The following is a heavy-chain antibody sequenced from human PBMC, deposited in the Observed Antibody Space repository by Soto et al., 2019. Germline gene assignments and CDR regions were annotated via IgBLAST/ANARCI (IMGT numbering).Heavy chain of an antibody. Sequence: QVQLLESGGGVVQPGRSLRLSCAASGFTFSSYAMHWVRQAPGMGLEWAAVISFNGSNTYYADSVKGRFTISRDNSKNTLYLQMDSLRPEDTAVYYCAKDLPPPGLPTIAHYYYYGMDVWGQGTTVTVSS. D-gene: IGHD2-21*02. CDR1: GFTFSSYA. CDR2: ISFNGSNT. CDR3: AKDLPPPGLPTIAHYYYYGMDV. V-gene: IGHV3-30*18. J-gene: IGHJ6*02.